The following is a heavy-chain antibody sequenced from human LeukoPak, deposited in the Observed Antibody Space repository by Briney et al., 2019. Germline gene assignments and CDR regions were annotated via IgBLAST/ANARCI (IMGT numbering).Heavy chain of an antibody. V-gene: IGHV3-48*03. CDR3: ARDPIASAASGGDS. CDR1: GFTFSDYA. J-gene: IGHJ4*02. CDR2: ISSSANNI. Sequence: GGSLRLSCAASGFTFSDYAMNWVRQAPGKGLEWVSYISSSANNIYYEDSVKGRVTISRDNAKNSLYLQMNSLRAEDTAVYYCARDPIASAASGGDSWGQGTLVTVSS. D-gene: IGHD6-13*01.